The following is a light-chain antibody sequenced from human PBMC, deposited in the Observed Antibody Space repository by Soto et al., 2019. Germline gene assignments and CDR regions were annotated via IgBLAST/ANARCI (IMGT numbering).Light chain of an antibody. CDR3: QHYSGDRGT. CDR2: EVS. V-gene: IGKV1-5*03. CDR1: QSINKW. J-gene: IGKJ1*01. Sequence: DILLTQSPSTLSASVGDRVTISCRASQSINKWLAWYQHKPGKAPNLLIYEVSTLHSGVPSRCSDSGSGTAITLTNSRLRPDDFASEYCQHYSGDRGTFVQGTKGEI.